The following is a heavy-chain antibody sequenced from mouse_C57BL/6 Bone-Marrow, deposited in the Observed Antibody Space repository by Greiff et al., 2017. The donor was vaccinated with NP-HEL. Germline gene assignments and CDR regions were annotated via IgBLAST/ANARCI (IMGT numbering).Heavy chain of an antibody. V-gene: IGHV1-18*01. CDR3: ARRGVRLGYYYGTAWFAY. J-gene: IGHJ3*01. D-gene: IGHD1-1*01. CDR2: INPNNGGT. Sequence: EVQLQQSGPELVKPGASVKIPCKASGYTFTDYNMDWVKQSHGKSLEWIGDINPNNGGTNYNQKFKGKATLTVDKSSSTAYMELRSLTSEDTAVYYCARRGVRLGYYYGTAWFAYWGQGTLVTVSA. CDR1: GYTFTDYN.